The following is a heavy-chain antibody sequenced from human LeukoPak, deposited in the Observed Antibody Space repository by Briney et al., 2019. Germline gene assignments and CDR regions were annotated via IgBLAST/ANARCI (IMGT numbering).Heavy chain of an antibody. CDR2: IKYDGSEK. J-gene: IGHJ4*02. V-gene: IGHV3-7*01. CDR3: ARRNLLDS. CDR1: GFALSGFW. Sequence: RGSLRLSCAASGFALSGFWMNWVRQAPGKGLEWVANIKYDGSEKNYVDSVKGRFTISRDNAKNSLYLQMSSLRAEDTAVYYCARRNLLDSWGQGTLVTVSS.